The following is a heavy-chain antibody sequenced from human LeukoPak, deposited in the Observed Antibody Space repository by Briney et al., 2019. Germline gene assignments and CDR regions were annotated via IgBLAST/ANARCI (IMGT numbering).Heavy chain of an antibody. D-gene: IGHD3-22*01. CDR1: GFTFSGYA. CDR2: ITGSGDYT. J-gene: IGHJ4*02. Sequence: GGSLRLSCAASGFTFSGYAMTWVRQAPGKGLDWVSSITGSGDYTYYIDSVKGRFTISRDNSKNILYLQMNSLRGEDTALYYCAKDGLYYDGSAHVYYFDYWGQGTLVAVSS. V-gene: IGHV3-23*01. CDR3: AKDGLYYDGSAHVYYFDY.